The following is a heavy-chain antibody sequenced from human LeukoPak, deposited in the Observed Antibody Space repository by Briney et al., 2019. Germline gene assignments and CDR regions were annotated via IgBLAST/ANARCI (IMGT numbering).Heavy chain of an antibody. Sequence: GGSLRLSCAASGFTFSSYGMHWVRQAPGKGREWVAVISYDGSNKYYADSVKGRFTISRDNSKNTLYLQMNSLRAEDTAVYYCAKSSGSTKGAFDIWGQGTMVTVSS. CDR2: ISYDGSNK. CDR3: AKSSGSTKGAFDI. D-gene: IGHD1-26*01. J-gene: IGHJ3*02. CDR1: GFTFSSYG. V-gene: IGHV3-30*18.